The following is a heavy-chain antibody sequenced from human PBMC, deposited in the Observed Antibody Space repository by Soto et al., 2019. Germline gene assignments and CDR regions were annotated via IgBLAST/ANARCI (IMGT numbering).Heavy chain of an antibody. D-gene: IGHD6-13*01. CDR2: IYYSGNT. J-gene: IGHJ4*02. CDR3: ASIAAPGTTHFDF. Sequence: SETLSLTCTVSGSSIGSSSYYWGWIRQSPGKGLEWIGNIYYSGNTFYNPSLQSRVAISVDTSKNQFYLHLSSVTAADTAIFYCASIAAPGTTHFDFWGQGTLVTVSS. V-gene: IGHV4-39*01. CDR1: GSSIGSSSYY.